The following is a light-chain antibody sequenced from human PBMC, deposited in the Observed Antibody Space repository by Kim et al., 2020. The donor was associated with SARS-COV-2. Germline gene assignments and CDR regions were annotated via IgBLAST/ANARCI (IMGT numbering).Light chain of an antibody. CDR1: KLGDKY. V-gene: IGLV3-1*01. J-gene: IGLJ3*02. CDR2: QDS. CDR3: QAWDSSTWV. Sequence: SYELTQPPSVSVSPGQTASITCSGDKLGDKYACWYQQKPGQSPVLVTYQDSKRPSGIPERFSGSNSGNTATLTISGTQAMDEADYYCQAWDSSTWVFGGGTQLTVL.